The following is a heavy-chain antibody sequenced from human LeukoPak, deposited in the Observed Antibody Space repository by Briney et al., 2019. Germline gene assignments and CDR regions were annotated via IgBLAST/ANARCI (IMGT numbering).Heavy chain of an antibody. CDR1: GYTFTSYG. CDR2: IRVYNGNT. CDR3: ARTGLERPSD. Sequence: GASVKVSCKASGYTFTSYGITWVRQAPGQGLEWVGWIRVYNGNTNYAQRLQGRVTLTTDTSTSIAYMELRSLRSDDTAVYYCARTGLERPSDWGQGTLVTVSS. V-gene: IGHV1-18*01. D-gene: IGHD1-1*01. J-gene: IGHJ4*02.